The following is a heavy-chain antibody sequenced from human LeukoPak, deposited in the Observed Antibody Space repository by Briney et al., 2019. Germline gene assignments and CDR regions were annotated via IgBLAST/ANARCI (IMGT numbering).Heavy chain of an antibody. J-gene: IGHJ2*01. V-gene: IGHV3-7*01. CDR1: GFTFSSYA. CDR2: IKEDGSDK. D-gene: IGHD3/OR15-3a*01. Sequence: PGGSLRLSCAASGFTFSSYAMHWVRQAPEKGLQWVANIKEDGSDKNYADSVKGRFTISRDNAKNLLYLQMNSLRAEDTAVYYCARWTDWYFDLWGRGTLVTVSS. CDR3: ARWTDWYFDL.